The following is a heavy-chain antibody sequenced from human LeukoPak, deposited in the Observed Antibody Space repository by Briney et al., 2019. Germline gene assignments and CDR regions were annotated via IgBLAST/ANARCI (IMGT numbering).Heavy chain of an antibody. CDR2: IYYSGST. CDR1: GGSISSYY. D-gene: IGHD3-16*02. CDR3: ARRIMITFGGVIAALDAFDI. J-gene: IGHJ3*02. V-gene: IGHV4-59*01. Sequence: SETLSLTCNVSGGSISSYYWSWIRQPPGKGLEWIGYIYYSGSTNYNPSLKSRVTISVDTSKNQFSLKLSSVTAADTAVYYCARRIMITFGGVIAALDAFDIWGQGTMVTVSS.